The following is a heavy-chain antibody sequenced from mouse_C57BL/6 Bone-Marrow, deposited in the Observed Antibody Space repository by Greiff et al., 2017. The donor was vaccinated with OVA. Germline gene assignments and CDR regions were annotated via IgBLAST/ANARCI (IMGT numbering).Heavy chain of an antibody. D-gene: IGHD2-4*01. J-gene: IGHJ4*01. V-gene: IGHV3-6*01. CDR2: ISYDGSN. CDR3: ESYDYDEEDYYAMDY. CDR1: GYSITSGYY. Sequence: EVKLQESGPGLVKPSQSLSLTCSVTGYSITSGYYWNWIRQLPGNKLEWMGYISYDGSNNYNPSLKNRISITRDTSTNQFFLTLNSVTTEDSATYYCESYDYDEEDYYAMDYWGQGTSVTVSS.